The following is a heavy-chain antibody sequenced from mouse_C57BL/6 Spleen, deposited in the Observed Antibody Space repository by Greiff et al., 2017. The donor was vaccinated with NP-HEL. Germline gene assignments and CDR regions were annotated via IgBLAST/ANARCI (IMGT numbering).Heavy chain of an antibody. CDR3: AREGDYDYDPAWFAY. CDR1: GYTFTDYY. Sequence: VQLQQSGAELVRPGASVKLSCKASGYTFTDYYINWVKQRPGQGLEWIARIYPGSGNTYYNEKFKGKATLTAEKSSSTAYMQLSSLTSEDSAVYFCAREGDYDYDPAWFAYWGQGTLVTVSA. CDR2: IYPGSGNT. J-gene: IGHJ3*01. V-gene: IGHV1-76*01. D-gene: IGHD2-4*01.